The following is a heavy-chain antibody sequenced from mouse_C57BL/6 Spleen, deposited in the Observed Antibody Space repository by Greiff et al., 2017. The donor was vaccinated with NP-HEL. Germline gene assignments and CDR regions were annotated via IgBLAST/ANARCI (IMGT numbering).Heavy chain of an antibody. D-gene: IGHD1-1*01. Sequence: ESGPGLVKPSQSLSLTCSVTGYSITSGYYWNWIRQFPGNKLEWMGYISYDGSNNYNPSLKNRISIPRDTSKNQFFLKLNSVTTEDTATYYCARPLFTTVVAHYAMDYWGQGTSVTVSS. CDR2: ISYDGSN. V-gene: IGHV3-6*01. CDR1: GYSITSGYY. CDR3: ARPLFTTVVAHYAMDY. J-gene: IGHJ4*01.